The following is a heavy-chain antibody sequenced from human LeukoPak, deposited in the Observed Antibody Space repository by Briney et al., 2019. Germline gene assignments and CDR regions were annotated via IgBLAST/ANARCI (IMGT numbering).Heavy chain of an antibody. CDR1: GFTFNRNA. CDR3: ARPGDTADTGHYYGMDV. D-gene: IGHD5-18*01. Sequence: GGSLRLSCAASGFTFNRNAISWVRQAPGKGLEWVSGIYSGGSTYYADAVEGRCTISRDNSKNTLYLQMNSLRADDAAVYHCARPGDTADTGHYYGMDVRGQGTPVTVSS. CDR2: IYSGGST. J-gene: IGHJ6*02. V-gene: IGHV3-66*04.